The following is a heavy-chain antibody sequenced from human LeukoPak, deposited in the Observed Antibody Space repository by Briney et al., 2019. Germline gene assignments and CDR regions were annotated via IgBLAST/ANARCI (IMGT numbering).Heavy chain of an antibody. V-gene: IGHV3-49*04. Sequence: GGSLRLSCTASGFTFGDYAMSWVRQAPGKGLEWVGFIRSKAYGGTTEYAASVKGRFTISRDDSKSIAYLQMNSLKTEDTAVYYCTRFHYDSSGYYIDYWGQGTLVTVSS. CDR3: TRFHYDSSGYYIDY. CDR2: IRSKAYGGTT. CDR1: GFTFGDYA. J-gene: IGHJ4*02. D-gene: IGHD3-22*01.